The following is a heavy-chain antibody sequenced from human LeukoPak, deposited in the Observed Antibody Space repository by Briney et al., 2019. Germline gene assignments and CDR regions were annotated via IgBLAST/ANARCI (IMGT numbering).Heavy chain of an antibody. V-gene: IGHV1-69*05. CDR3: ARASSSWLFDY. CDR1: GVTFSSYA. D-gene: IGHD6-13*01. CDR2: LIPIFGTA. Sequence: SGNVDCQVSGVTFSSYAISWVRQAPGRGLWWMGGLIPIFGTAKYAQKIQCRGTFTTHESTSKAYMELSSLRSEDTAVYYCARASSSWLFDYWGQGTLVTVSS. J-gene: IGHJ4*02.